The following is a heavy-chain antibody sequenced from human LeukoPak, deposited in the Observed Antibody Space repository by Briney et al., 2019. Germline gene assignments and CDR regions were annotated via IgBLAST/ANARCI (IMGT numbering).Heavy chain of an antibody. CDR2: IIPFYSAT. CDR1: GGSLSTYA. CDR3: ARMVGYAYSDY. V-gene: IGHV1-69*13. D-gene: IGHD2-15*01. J-gene: IGHJ4*02. Sequence: VASVKVSCKASGGSLSTYAINWVRQVPGRGLEWMGGIIPFYSATDYAQKLQGRVTITADESTNTAYMELNSLTSKDTAVYYCARMVGYAYSDYWGQGTLVTVSS.